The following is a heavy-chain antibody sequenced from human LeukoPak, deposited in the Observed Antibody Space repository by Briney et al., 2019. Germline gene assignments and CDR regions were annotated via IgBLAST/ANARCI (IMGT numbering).Heavy chain of an antibody. CDR1: GGSISSYY. CDR2: TYYSGST. J-gene: IGHJ4*02. Sequence: SETLSLTCTVSGGSISSYYWSWIRQPPGKGLEWIGYTYYSGSTNYNPSLKSRVTISVDTSKNQFSLKLSSVTAADTAVYYCARGEYYFDYWGQGTLVTVSS. CDR3: ARGEYYFDY. V-gene: IGHV4-59*01. D-gene: IGHD3-10*01.